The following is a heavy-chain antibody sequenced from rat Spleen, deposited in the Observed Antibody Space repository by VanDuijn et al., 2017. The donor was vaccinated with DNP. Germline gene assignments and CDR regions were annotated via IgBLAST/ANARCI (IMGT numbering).Heavy chain of an antibody. Sequence: EVRLVESGGGLVQPGXXLKLSCXXXGXXXNDXXXGWXXXAPXXGLXXXGEXXXNSRTIKFSPSLKDKISISRDNAQNTLYLQLNKLGSEDTGIYYCVREDKGVDAWGQGVSVTVSS. CDR3: VREDKGVDA. V-gene: IGHV4-2*01. CDR2: XXXNSRTI. D-gene: IGHD2-2*01. CDR1: GXXXNDXX. J-gene: IGHJ4*01.